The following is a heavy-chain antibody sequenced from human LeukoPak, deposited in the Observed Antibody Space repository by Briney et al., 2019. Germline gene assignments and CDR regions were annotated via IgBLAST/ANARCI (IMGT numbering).Heavy chain of an antibody. D-gene: IGHD3-10*01. Sequence: GASVKVPCKASGYTFTSYYMHWVRQAPGQGLEWMGIINPSGGSTSYAQKFQGRVTMTRDTSTSTVYMELSSLRSEDTAVYYCARAPPMVRGVTKSNWFDPWGQGTLVTVSS. CDR1: GYTFTSYY. CDR3: ARAPPMVRGVTKSNWFDP. J-gene: IGHJ5*02. CDR2: INPSGGST. V-gene: IGHV1-46*01.